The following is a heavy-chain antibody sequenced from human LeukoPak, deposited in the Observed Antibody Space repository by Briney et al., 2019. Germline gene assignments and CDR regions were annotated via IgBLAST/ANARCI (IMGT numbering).Heavy chain of an antibody. CDR2: IKSKGDGETS. D-gene: IGHD3-10*01. CDR3: TTDLGITMIRGVIVY. J-gene: IGHJ4*02. V-gene: IGHV3-15*01. CDR1: GFSFRNAW. Sequence: GGSLRLSCADSGFSFRNAWMSWVRQAPGKGLEWVGRIKSKGDGETSDYAAPVKGRFTMSRDDSTGMLYLYMNSLKTEDTAVYYCTTDLGITMIRGVIVYWGRGTLVTVSS.